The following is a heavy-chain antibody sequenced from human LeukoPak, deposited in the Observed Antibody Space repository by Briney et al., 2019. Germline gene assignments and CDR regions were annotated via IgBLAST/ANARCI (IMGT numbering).Heavy chain of an antibody. CDR3: ARLRYCGGDCYSRAGWFDP. CDR1: GGSISSYY. D-gene: IGHD2-21*02. J-gene: IGHJ5*02. V-gene: IGHV4-59*01. Sequence: PSETLSLTCTVSGGSISSYYWSWIRQPPGKGLEWIGYIYYSGSTNYNPSLKSRVTISVDTSKNQFSLKLSSATAADTAVYYCARLRYCGGDCYSRAGWFDPWGQGTLVTVSS. CDR2: IYYSGST.